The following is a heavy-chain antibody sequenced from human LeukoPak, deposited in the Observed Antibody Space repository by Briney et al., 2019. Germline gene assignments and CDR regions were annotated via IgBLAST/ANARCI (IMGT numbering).Heavy chain of an antibody. J-gene: IGHJ4*02. CDR3: ARKGLLTGLYYFDY. Sequence: PGGSLRLSCAASGFTFSSYWMSWVRQAPGKGLEWVANIKQDGSEKYYVDSVKGRFTISRDNAKNSLYLQMNSLRAEDTAVYYCARKGLLTGLYYFDYWGQGTLVTVSS. CDR2: IKQDGSEK. CDR1: GFTFSSYW. D-gene: IGHD3-9*01. V-gene: IGHV3-7*01.